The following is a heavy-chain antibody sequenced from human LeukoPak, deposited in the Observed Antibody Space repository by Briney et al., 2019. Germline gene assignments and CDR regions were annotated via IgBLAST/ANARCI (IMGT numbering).Heavy chain of an antibody. J-gene: IGHJ4*02. CDR1: GFTFSSYS. V-gene: IGHV3-48*01. CDR3: ARERRLSGRYYFDY. Sequence: GGSLRLSCAASGFTFSSYSMNWVRQAPGKGLEWVSYISSSSSTIYYADSVKGRFTISRDNAKNSLYLQMNSLRAEDTAVYYLARERRLSGRYYFDYWGQGTLVTVSS. CDR2: ISSSSSTI. D-gene: IGHD3-10*01.